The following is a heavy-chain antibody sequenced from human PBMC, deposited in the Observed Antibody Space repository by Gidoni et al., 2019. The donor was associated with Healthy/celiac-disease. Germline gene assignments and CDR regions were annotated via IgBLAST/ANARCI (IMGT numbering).Heavy chain of an antibody. CDR3: AKAMPGYCTSTSCYVERMDV. J-gene: IGHJ6*03. CDR1: GFTFLSYA. Sequence: QVQLVESGGGVVQPGRSLSLSCAASGFTFLSYAMHWVRQAPGKGLEWVAVISYDETNKYYADSVKGRFTISRDNSRNTLYLQMNSLRAEDTAVYYCAKAMPGYCTSTSCYVERMDVWGKGTTVTVSS. V-gene: IGHV3-30-3*01. D-gene: IGHD2-2*01. CDR2: ISYDETNK.